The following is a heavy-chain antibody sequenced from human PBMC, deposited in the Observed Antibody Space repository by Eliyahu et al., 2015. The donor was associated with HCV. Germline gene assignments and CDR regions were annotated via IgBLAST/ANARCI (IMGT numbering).Heavy chain of an antibody. CDR3: ARDYRGHYDFWSGYYTPRGMDV. CDR2: ISSSSSYI. Sequence: EVQLVESGGGLVKPGGSLRLSCAASGFTFSXYXXNWVRQAPGKGLEWVSSISSSSSYIYYADSVKGRFTISRDNAKNSLYLQMNSLRAEDTAVYYCARDYRGHYDFWSGYYTPRGMDVWGQGTTVTVSS. D-gene: IGHD3-3*01. J-gene: IGHJ6*02. CDR1: GFTFSXYX. V-gene: IGHV3-21*01.